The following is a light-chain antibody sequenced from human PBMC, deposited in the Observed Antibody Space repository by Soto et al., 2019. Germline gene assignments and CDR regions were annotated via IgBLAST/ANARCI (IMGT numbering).Light chain of an antibody. CDR2: SNA. CDR1: STNIGSSS. J-gene: IGLJ1*01. V-gene: IGLV1-44*01. CDR3: AAWDDRLMGV. Sequence: QSVLTQPPSVSGTSGQTVTITGSGSSTNIGSSSVKWYQQFPGAAPKLRIYSNALRPSGIPNRFSGSKSGTSASLAISGLQPEDEADYYCAAWDDRLMGVFGPGTKVTVL.